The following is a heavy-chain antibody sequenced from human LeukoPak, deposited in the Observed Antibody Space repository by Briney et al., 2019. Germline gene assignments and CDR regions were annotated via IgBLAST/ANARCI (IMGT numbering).Heavy chain of an antibody. CDR1: GGSFSGYY. CDR3: ARGAGFNTYYDYVWGSYRPFFDY. V-gene: IGHV4-34*01. CDR2: INHSGST. Sequence: SSETLSLTCAVYGGSFSGYYWSWIRQPPGKGLEWIGEINHSGSTNYNPSLKSRVTISVDTSKNQFSLKLSSVTAADTAVYYCARGAGFNTYYDYVWGSYRPFFDYWGQGTLVTVSS. J-gene: IGHJ4*02. D-gene: IGHD3-16*02.